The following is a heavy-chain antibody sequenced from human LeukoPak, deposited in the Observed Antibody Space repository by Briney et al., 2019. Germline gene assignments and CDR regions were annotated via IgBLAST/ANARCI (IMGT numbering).Heavy chain of an antibody. CDR3: ARSPISFPDAFDI. D-gene: IGHD3-3*02. CDR2: IYYSGST. V-gene: IGHV4-59*01. CDR1: GGSISSYY. Sequence: SETLSFTCTVSGGSISSYYWSWIRQPPGKGLEWIGYIYYSGSTNYNPSLKSRVTISVDTSKNQFSLKLSSVTAADTAVYYCARSPISFPDAFDIWGQGTMVTVSS. J-gene: IGHJ3*02.